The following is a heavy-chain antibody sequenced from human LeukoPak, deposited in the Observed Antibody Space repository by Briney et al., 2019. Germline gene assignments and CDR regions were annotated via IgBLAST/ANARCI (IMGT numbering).Heavy chain of an antibody. CDR2: INPNSGGT. CDR1: GYTFTDHY. V-gene: IGHV1-2*02. J-gene: IGHJ4*02. Sequence: GASVKVSCKASGYTFTDHYMHWVRQAPGQGPEWMGWINPNSGGTNYAQKFHDRVTMTRDTSTSTVYMELTNLRSDDTAVYYCARPRGNSVWDLEYWGQGSLVTVSS. D-gene: IGHD4-23*01. CDR3: ARPRGNSVWDLEY.